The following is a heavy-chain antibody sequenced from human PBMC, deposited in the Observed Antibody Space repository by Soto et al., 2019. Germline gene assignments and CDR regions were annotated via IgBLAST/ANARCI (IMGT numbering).Heavy chain of an antibody. CDR1: GFTFSSHG. Sequence: VQLVESGGGVDQHGMTLRLSCTASGFTFSSHGMHWVRQAPGKGLEWVAVVSFDGTNKNYADSVRGRFTISRDNSKNTLYLQMSSLRAEDTAVYYCANGDSSGFEYFQSWGQGTLVTVSS. D-gene: IGHD3-22*01. V-gene: IGHV3-30*18. CDR2: VSFDGTNK. J-gene: IGHJ1*01. CDR3: ANGDSSGFEYFQS.